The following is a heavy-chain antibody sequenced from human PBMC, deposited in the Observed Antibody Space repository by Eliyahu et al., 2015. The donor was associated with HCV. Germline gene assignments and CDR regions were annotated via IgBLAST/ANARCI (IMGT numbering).Heavy chain of an antibody. CDR3: ARDQYYYDSSGYYILGY. J-gene: IGHJ4*02. V-gene: IGHV1-69*04. CDR2: IIPILGLA. Sequence: QVQLVQSGAEVKKPGSSVKVSCKASGGTFSSYAISWVRQAPGQGLEWMGRIIPILGLANYAQKFQGRVTITADKSTSTAYMELSSLRSEDTAAYYCARDQYYYDSSGYYILGYWGQGTLVTVSS. CDR1: GGTFSSYA. D-gene: IGHD3-22*01.